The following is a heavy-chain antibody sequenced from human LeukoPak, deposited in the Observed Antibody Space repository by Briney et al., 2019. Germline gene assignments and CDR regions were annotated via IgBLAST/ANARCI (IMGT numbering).Heavy chain of an antibody. D-gene: IGHD3-9*01. J-gene: IGHJ3*02. CDR1: GGSIGYYY. CDR2: IYYSGST. CDR3: ARDLILTGYYNVFDI. V-gene: IGHV4-59*01. Sequence: SETLSLTCTVSGGSIGYYYWSWIRQPPGKGREWVGYIYYSGSTNYNPSLKSRVTISVDTSKNQFSLKLSSVTAADTALYYCARDLILTGYYNVFDIWGQGTMVTVSS.